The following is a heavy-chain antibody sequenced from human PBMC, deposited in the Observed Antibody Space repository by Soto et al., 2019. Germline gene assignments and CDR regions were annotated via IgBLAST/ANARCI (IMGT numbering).Heavy chain of an antibody. D-gene: IGHD5-18*01. J-gene: IGHJ6*02. CDR3: AKDSEYSYGLYYYYGMDV. CDR1: GFTFSSYG. Sequence: QVQLVESGGGVVQPGRSLRLSCAASGFTFSSYGMHWVRQAPGKGLEWVAVISYDGSNKYYADSVKGRFTISRDNSKNRLYLQMNSLRAEDTAVYYCAKDSEYSYGLYYYYGMDVWGQGTTVTVSS. CDR2: ISYDGSNK. V-gene: IGHV3-30*18.